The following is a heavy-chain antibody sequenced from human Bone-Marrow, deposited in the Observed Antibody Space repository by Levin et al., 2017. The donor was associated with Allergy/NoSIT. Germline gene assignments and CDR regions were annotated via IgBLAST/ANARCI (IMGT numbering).Heavy chain of an antibody. D-gene: IGHD3-3*01. CDR1: GFSLTSHGMG. Sequence: SGPTLVKPTQTLTLTCTFSGFSLTSHGMGVGWIRQPPGKALEWLALVYWDGDKRYSPSLRNRLTITNDTSNNQVALTMTNMDLVDTGTYFCAHSLWSDLYSPNTFDSWGLGALVTVSS. J-gene: IGHJ4*02. V-gene: IGHV2-5*02. CDR3: AHSLWSDLYSPNTFDS. CDR2: VYWDGDK.